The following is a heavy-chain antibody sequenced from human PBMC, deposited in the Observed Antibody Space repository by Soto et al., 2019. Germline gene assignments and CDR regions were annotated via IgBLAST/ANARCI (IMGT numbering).Heavy chain of an antibody. CDR2: ISWNSGSI. CDR3: AKDSGYGDYSGFFDY. V-gene: IGHV3-9*01. Sequence: EVQLVESGGGLVQPGRSLRLSCAASGFTFDDYAMHWVRQAPGKGLEWVSGISWNSGSIGYADSVKGRFTISRDNAKNSLYLQMNSLRAEDTALYYCAKDSGYGDYSGFFDYWGQGTLVTVSS. CDR1: GFTFDDYA. D-gene: IGHD4-17*01. J-gene: IGHJ4*02.